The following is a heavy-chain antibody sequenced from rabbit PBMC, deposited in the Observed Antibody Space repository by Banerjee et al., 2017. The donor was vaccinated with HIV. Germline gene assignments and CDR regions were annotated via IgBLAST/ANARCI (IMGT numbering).Heavy chain of an antibody. CDR2: IYAGSSGMT. CDR1: GFSFSSSYW. D-gene: IGHD1-1*01. CDR3: ARDGQYASSSGYYGVSMRYYFNL. Sequence: QEQLVESGGGLVTLGGSLKLSCKASGFSFSSSYWICWVRQAPGKGLEWIACIYAGSSGMTYYASWVNGRFTISSHNAQNTLYLQLNSLTAADTATYFCARDGQYASSSGYYGVSMRYYFNLWGPGTLVTVS. V-gene: IGHV1S45*01. J-gene: IGHJ4*01.